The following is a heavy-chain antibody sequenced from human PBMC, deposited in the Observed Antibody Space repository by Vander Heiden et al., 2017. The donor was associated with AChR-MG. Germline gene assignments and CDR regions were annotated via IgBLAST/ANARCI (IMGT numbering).Heavy chain of an antibody. Sequence: EVQLVESGGGLVQPGGSLRLSCAASGFTFSHPYMSWVRQAPRKGLEWVANIKQDGSDKAYVDSVKGRFTISRDNAKKSLYLEMDSLRAEDTAVYYCTRDRDSSGYDFDFWGQGTLVTVSS. CDR1: GFTFSHPY. CDR3: TRDRDSSGYDFDF. J-gene: IGHJ4*02. CDR2: IKQDGSDK. D-gene: IGHD3-22*01. V-gene: IGHV3-7*01.